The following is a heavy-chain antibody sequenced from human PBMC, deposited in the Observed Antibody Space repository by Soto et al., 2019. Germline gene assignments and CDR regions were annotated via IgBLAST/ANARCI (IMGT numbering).Heavy chain of an antibody. J-gene: IGHJ3*02. Sequence: GGSLRLSCAASGFTVSSNYMSWVRQAPGKGLEWVSVIYSGGSTYYADSVKGRFTISRHNSKNTLYLQMNSLRAEDTVVYYCARETRTGAFDIWGQGTMVTVSS. CDR2: IYSGGST. CDR3: ARETRTGAFDI. V-gene: IGHV3-53*04. CDR1: GFTVSSNY.